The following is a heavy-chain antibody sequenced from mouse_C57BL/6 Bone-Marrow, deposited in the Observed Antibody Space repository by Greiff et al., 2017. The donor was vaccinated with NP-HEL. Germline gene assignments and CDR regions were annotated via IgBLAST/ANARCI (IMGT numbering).Heavy chain of an antibody. CDR2: IDPSDSYT. J-gene: IGHJ3*01. CDR3: ARKGGYDLFAY. Sequence: QVQLQQPGAELVKPGASVKLSCKASGYTFTSYWMQWVKQRPGQGLEWIGEIDPSDSYTNYNQKFKGKATLTVDTSSSTAYMQLSSLTSEDSAVYYCARKGGYDLFAYWGQGTLVTVSA. D-gene: IGHD2-2*01. CDR1: GYTFTSYW. V-gene: IGHV1-50*01.